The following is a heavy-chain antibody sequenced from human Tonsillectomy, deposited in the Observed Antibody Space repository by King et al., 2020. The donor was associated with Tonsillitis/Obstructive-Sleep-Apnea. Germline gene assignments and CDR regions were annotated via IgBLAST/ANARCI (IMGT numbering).Heavy chain of an antibody. CDR1: GFTFDNHG. V-gene: IGHV3-20*01. J-gene: IGHJ4*02. D-gene: IGHD6-19*01. CDR2: INWNGGSK. CDR3: ARGHSSGWTPFDH. Sequence: VQLVQSGGGVVRPGGSLRLSCAASGFTFDNHGMSWVRQAPGKGLEWVCGINWNGGSKRYADSVKGRFTISRDNAKNSLYLQMNSLRAEDTALYHCARGHSSGWTPFDHWAQGTLVPVSS.